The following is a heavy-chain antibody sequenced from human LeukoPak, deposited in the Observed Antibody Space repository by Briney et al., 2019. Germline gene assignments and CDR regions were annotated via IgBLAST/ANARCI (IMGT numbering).Heavy chain of an antibody. CDR2: MNSNSGNT. CDR1: GYTFTSYD. J-gene: IGHJ4*02. Sequence: ASVKVSCKASGYTFTSYDINWVRQATGQGLERMGWMNSNSGNTGYAQKFQGRVTMTRNTSISTAYMELSSLRSEDTAVYYCARGHDYINHFDYWGQGTLVTVSS. CDR3: ARGHDYINHFDY. D-gene: IGHD4-4*01. V-gene: IGHV1-8*01.